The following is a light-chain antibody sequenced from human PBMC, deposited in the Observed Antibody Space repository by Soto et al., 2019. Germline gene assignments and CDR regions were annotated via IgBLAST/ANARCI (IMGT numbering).Light chain of an antibody. CDR1: ELGDKY. CDR3: QAWDSSTEV. J-gene: IGLJ2*01. CDR2: QDS. Sequence: SYELTQPPSVYGYPGQTASITCSGDELGDKYACWYQQKPGQSPVLVIYQDSKRPSGIPERFSGSNSGNTATLTISGTQAMDEADYYCQAWDSSTEVFGGGTKVTVL. V-gene: IGLV3-1*01.